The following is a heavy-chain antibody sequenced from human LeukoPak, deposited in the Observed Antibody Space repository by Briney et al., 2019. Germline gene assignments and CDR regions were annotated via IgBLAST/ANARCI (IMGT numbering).Heavy chain of an antibody. CDR1: VGSISSGSYY. J-gene: IGHJ5*02. Sequence: SETLSLTCTVSVGSISSGSYYWSWIRQPAGKGLEWIGRIYTSGSTNYNPSLKSRVTISVDTSKNQFSLKLSSVTAADTAVYYCARDLGLEQETDFGWFDPWGQGTLVTVSS. CDR3: ARDLGLEQETDFGWFDP. V-gene: IGHV4-61*02. CDR2: IYTSGST. D-gene: IGHD1/OR15-1a*01.